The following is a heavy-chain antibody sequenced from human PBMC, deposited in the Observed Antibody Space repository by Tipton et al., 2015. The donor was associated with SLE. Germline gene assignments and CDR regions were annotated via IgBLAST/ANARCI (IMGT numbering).Heavy chain of an antibody. CDR3: ARDDPDGDSSGAPGDY. V-gene: IGHV4-34*01. CDR2: INHSGST. Sequence: TLSLTCAVYGGSFSGYYWSWIRQPPGKGLEWIGEINHSGSTNYNPSLKSRVTISVDTSKNQFSLKLSSVTAADTAVYYCARDDPDGDSSGAPGDYWGQGTLVTVSS. CDR1: GGSFSGYY. J-gene: IGHJ4*02. D-gene: IGHD3-22*01.